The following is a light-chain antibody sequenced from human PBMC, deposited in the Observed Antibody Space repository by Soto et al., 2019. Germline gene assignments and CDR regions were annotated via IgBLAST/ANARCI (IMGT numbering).Light chain of an antibody. J-gene: IGLJ1*01. CDR3: VSFTTSRSYV. Sequence: QSALTQPASVSGSPGQSITISCTVTSSDVGAYIFVSWYQQHPGKAPKLMIYDIINRPSGVSNRFSGSKSGNTASLTISGLQAEDEADYYCVSFTTSRSYVFGTGTKVTVL. CDR1: SSDVGAYIF. CDR2: DII. V-gene: IGLV2-14*03.